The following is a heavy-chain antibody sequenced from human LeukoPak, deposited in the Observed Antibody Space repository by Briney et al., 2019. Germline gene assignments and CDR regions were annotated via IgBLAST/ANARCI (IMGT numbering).Heavy chain of an antibody. J-gene: IGHJ3*02. V-gene: IGHV3-30*03. CDR2: ISYDGSNK. Sequence: GRSLRLSCAASGFTFSSYGMHWVRQAPGKGLEWVAVISYDGSNKYYADSVKGRFTISRDNSKNTLYLQMNSLRAEDTAVYYCAREVGDPDAFDIWGQGTMVTVSS. CDR1: GFTFSSYG. D-gene: IGHD2-21*02. CDR3: AREVGDPDAFDI.